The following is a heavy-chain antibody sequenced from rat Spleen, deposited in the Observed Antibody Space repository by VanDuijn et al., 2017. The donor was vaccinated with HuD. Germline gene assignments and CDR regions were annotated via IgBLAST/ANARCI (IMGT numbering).Heavy chain of an antibody. V-gene: IGHV2S63*01. CDR2: MWSGGST. Sequence: EVQLKESGPGLVQPSQTLSLTCTVSGFSLTDYSVHWVRQPPGKGLEWMGVMWSGGSTYYNSALKSRLSISRDTSKSQVCLKMNSLQNEDTAMYFCARGGFDGYDWGQGVMVTVSS. D-gene: IGHD2-3*01. CDR1: GFSLTDYS. J-gene: IGHJ2*01. CDR3: ARGGFDGYD.